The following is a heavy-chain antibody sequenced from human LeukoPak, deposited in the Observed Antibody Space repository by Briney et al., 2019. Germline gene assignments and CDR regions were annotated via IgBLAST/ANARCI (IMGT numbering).Heavy chain of an antibody. V-gene: IGHV1-46*01. Sequence: EASVKVSCKASGYTFTSYYMHWVRPAPGQGLEWMGIINPSGGSTSYAQKFQGRVTMTRDTSTSTVYMELSSLRSEDTAVYYCAADYYGSGSYPYYYYGMDVWGQGTTVTVSS. CDR3: AADYYGSGSYPYYYYGMDV. CDR2: INPSGGST. D-gene: IGHD3-10*01. CDR1: GYTFTSYY. J-gene: IGHJ6*02.